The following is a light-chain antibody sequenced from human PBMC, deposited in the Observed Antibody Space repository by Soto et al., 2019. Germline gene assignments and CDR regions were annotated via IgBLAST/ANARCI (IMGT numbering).Light chain of an antibody. V-gene: IGKV3-15*01. Sequence: EIVMTQSPATLSVSPGGRATLSCRAGQTIGDILACYQHKPGPAPRLHSDCASASVIGFPASVSGSGSGLNLTLTIRRLQSYDFSFCYYYEYGTSSCTFGQGTKVDIK. CDR1: QTIGDI. CDR3: YEYGTSSCT. J-gene: IGKJ1*01. CDR2: CAS.